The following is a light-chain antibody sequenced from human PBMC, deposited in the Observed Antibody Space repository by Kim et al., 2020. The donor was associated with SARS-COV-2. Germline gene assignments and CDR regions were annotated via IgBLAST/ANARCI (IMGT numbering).Light chain of an antibody. CDR1: SLRSYY. CDR3: NSRDSSGNHHVV. V-gene: IGLV3-19*01. CDR2: GKN. J-gene: IGLJ2*01. Sequence: SSELTQDPAVSVALGQTVRITCQGDSLRSYYASWYQQKPGQAPVLVIYGKNNRPSGIPDRFSGSSSGNTASLTITGAQAEDDADYYCNSRDSSGNHHVVFGGGTQLTVL.